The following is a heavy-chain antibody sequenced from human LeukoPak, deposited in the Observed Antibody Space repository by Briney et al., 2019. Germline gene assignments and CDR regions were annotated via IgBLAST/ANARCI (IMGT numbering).Heavy chain of an antibody. CDR2: ISSSTSYI. V-gene: IGHV3-21*01. CDR3: ARDLTDPQQLVLGGFDI. CDR1: GFTFSSYT. D-gene: IGHD6-13*01. J-gene: IGHJ3*02. Sequence: GGSLRLSCAAYGFTFSSYTMNWVRQAPGKGLDWVSSISSSTSYIYYADSVKGRFTTSRDNANNSLYLKMNSLRAEDTAVYYCARDLTDPQQLVLGGFDIWGQGTMVTVSS.